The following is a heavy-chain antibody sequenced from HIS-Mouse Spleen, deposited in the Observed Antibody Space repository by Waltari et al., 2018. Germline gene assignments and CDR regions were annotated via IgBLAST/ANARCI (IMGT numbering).Heavy chain of an antibody. CDR1: GYTFTSYG. D-gene: IGHD3-22*01. CDR2: ISAYNGNT. Sequence: QVQLVQSGAEVKKPGASVKVSCKASGYTFTSYGISWVRQAPGQGLEWMGWISAYNGNTNYAQKLQGRVTMTTDTSTSTAYMELRSLRSDDTAVYYCARDSPYYYDSSGYYPLDYWGQGTLVIVSS. CDR3: ARDSPYYYDSSGYYPLDY. J-gene: IGHJ4*02. V-gene: IGHV1-18*01.